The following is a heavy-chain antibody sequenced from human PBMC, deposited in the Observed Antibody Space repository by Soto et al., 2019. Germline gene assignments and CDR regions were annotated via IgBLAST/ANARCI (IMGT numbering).Heavy chain of an antibody. CDR2: IYYSGST. V-gene: IGHV4-59*01. Sequence: PSETLSLTCTVSGGSISSYYWSWIRQPPGKGLEWIGYIYYSGSTNYNPSLKSRVTISVDTSKNQFSLKLSSVTAADTAVYYCARGPYSSSCDYYYYYMDVWGKGTTVTVSS. J-gene: IGHJ6*03. CDR1: GGSISSYY. CDR3: ARGPYSSSCDYYYYYMDV. D-gene: IGHD6-13*01.